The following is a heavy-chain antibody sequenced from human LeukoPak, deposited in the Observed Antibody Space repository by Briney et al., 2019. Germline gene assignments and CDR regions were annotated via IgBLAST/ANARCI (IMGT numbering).Heavy chain of an antibody. V-gene: IGHV3-64*01. CDR3: ARVQRSYDFWSGYRDF. J-gene: IGHJ4*02. CDR1: GFTFDDHT. D-gene: IGHD3-3*01. CDR2: IDSNGGST. Sequence: GGSLRLSCAASGFTFDDHTMHWVRQAPGKGLEYVSAIDSNGGSTYYANSVKGRFTISRDNSKNTLYLQMGSLRAEDMAVYYCARVQRSYDFWSGYRDFWGQGTLVTVSS.